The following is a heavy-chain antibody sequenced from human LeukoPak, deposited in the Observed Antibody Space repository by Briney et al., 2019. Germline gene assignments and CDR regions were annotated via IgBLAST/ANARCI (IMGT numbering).Heavy chain of an antibody. J-gene: IGHJ4*02. CDR3: ATYSSSDPDY. D-gene: IGHD6-6*01. V-gene: IGHV3-21*04. Sequence: NPGGSLRPSCAASGLTFSSYSMNWVRQAPGKGLEWVSSISSSSSYIYYADSVKGRFTISRDNAKNSLYLQMNSLRAEDTAVYYCATYSSSDPDYWGQGTLVTVSS. CDR2: ISSSSSYI. CDR1: GLTFSSYS.